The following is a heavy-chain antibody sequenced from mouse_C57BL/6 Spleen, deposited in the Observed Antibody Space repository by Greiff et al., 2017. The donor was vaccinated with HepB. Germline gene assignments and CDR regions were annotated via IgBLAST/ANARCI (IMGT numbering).Heavy chain of an antibody. CDR1: GFTFSDYG. V-gene: IGHV5-17*01. D-gene: IGHD1-1*01. Sequence: EVKLVESGGGLVKPGGSLKLSCAASGFTFSDYGMHWVRQAPEKGLEWVAYISSGSSTIYYADTVKGRFTISRDTAKNTLFLQMTSLRSEDTAMYYCARSLYYGSPYYFDYWGQGTTLTVSS. J-gene: IGHJ2*01. CDR2: ISSGSSTI. CDR3: ARSLYYGSPYYFDY.